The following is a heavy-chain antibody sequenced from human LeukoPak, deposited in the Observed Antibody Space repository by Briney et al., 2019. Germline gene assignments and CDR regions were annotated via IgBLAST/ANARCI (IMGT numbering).Heavy chain of an antibody. J-gene: IGHJ5*02. CDR3: ARVGVLLSFGEFPYNWFDP. V-gene: IGHV1-8*01. CDR1: GYTFTSYD. D-gene: IGHD3-10*01. Sequence: ASVKVSCKASGYTFTSYDINWVRQATGQGLEWMGWMNPNSGNTGYAQKIQGRVTMTRNTSISTAYMELSSLRSEDTAVYYCARVGVLLSFGEFPYNWFDPWGQGILVTVSS. CDR2: MNPNSGNT.